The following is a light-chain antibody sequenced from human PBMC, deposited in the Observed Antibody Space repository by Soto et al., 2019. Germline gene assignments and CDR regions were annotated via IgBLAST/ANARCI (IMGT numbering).Light chain of an antibody. CDR3: RQYGRSPPLI. V-gene: IGKV3-20*01. CDR1: QSASSNY. J-gene: IGKJ4*01. Sequence: EIVLTQSPGTLSLSPGERATLSCRASQSASSNYLAWYQQKPGQAPRLLIYAASTRANGIPDRFSGSGSGTDFTLTISRLEPEDFAVYYCRQYGRSPPLIFGGGTKVESK. CDR2: AAS.